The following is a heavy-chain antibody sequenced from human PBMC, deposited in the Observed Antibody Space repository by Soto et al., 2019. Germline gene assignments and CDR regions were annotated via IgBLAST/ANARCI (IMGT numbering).Heavy chain of an antibody. CDR2: IYYSGAT. CDR3: ARHGDIVVVPAAPWYGMDV. V-gene: IGHV4-39*01. D-gene: IGHD2-2*01. Sequence: SETLSLTCTVSGGSISGTAYYWAWIRQPPGKGLEWIGSIYYSGATYYSPSLKSRVTMSVDTSKNQFSLKLSSVTAADTAVYYCARHGDIVVVPAAPWYGMDVWGQGTTVTVSS. J-gene: IGHJ6*02. CDR1: GGSISGTAYY.